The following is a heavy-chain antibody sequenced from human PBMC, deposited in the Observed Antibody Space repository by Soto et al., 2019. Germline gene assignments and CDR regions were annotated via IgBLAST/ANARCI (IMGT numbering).Heavy chain of an antibody. V-gene: IGHV3-33*01. CDR1: GFTFSSYG. CDR3: ARGTDFWSYDYYGMDV. J-gene: IGHJ6*02. Sequence: PGGSLRLSCAASGFTFSSYGMHWVRQAPGKGLEWVAVIWYDGSNKYYADSVKGRFTISRDNSKNTLYLQMNSLRAEDTAVYYCARGTDFWSYDYYGMDVRGQGTTVTVSS. D-gene: IGHD3-3*01. CDR2: IWYDGSNK.